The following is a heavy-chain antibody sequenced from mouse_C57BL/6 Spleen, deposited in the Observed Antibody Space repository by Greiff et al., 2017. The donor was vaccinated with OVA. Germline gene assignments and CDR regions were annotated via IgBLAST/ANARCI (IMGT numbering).Heavy chain of an antibody. CDR2: IYPGDGDT. V-gene: IGHV1-82*01. D-gene: IGHD3-1*01. Sequence: VKLQQSGPELVKPGASVKISCKASGYAFSSSWMNWVKQRPGKGLEWIGRIYPGDGDTNYNGKFKGKATLTADKSSSTAYMQLSSLTSEDSAVYFCARSGRSWYFDVWGTGTTVTVSS. J-gene: IGHJ1*03. CDR1: GYAFSSSW. CDR3: ARSGRSWYFDV.